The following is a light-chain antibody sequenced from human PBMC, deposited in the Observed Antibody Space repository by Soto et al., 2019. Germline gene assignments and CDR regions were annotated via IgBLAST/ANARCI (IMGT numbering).Light chain of an antibody. CDR3: QQYGSSSQT. CDR2: GAS. V-gene: IGKV3-20*01. CDR1: QSVRSSS. J-gene: IGKJ1*01. Sequence: EIVLTQSPGTLSLSPGERATLSCRASQSVRSSSLAWYQQKPGQSPRLLVYGASSRATGVPDRFSGSGSGTDFTLSISSLRPEDFALYFCQQYGSSSQTFGQGTKVEIK.